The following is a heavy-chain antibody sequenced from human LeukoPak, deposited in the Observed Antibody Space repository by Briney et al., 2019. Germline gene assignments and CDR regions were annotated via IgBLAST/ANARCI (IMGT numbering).Heavy chain of an antibody. CDR3: ARGYCSSTSCAHYYYMDV. CDR1: GGSFSDYS. D-gene: IGHD2-2*01. Sequence: SETLSLTCAVHGGSFSDYSWTWIRQSPGKGLEWIGYIYTSGSTNYNPSLKSRVTISVDTSKNQFSLKLSSVTAADTAVYYCARGYCSSTSCAHYYYMDVWGKGTTVTVSS. J-gene: IGHJ6*03. CDR2: IYTSGST. V-gene: IGHV4-4*09.